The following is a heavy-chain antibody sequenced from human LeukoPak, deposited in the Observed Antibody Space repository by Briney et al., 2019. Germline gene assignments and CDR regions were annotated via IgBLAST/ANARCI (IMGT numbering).Heavy chain of an antibody. V-gene: IGHV3-20*04. D-gene: IGHD3-10*01. J-gene: IGHJ3*02. CDR3: ARDLITGSGSTTLIHDAFDI. Sequence: GGSLRLSCAASGFVFDDYGMSWVRQAPGKGLEWVSSINWNGGSIGYADSVKGRFTISRDNAKNSLYLQMNSLRAEDTALYYCARDLITGSGSTTLIHDAFDIWGQGTMVTVSS. CDR1: GFVFDDYG. CDR2: INWNGGSI.